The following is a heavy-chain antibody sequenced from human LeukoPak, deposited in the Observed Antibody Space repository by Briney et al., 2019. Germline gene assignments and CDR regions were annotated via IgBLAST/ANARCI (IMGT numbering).Heavy chain of an antibody. Sequence: GGSLRLSCAAPGFTFSSYAMAWGRQAPGKGLEWVAVISYDGSNKYYADSVKGRFTISRDNSKNTLYLQMNSLRAEDTAVYYCAREGYYDFWITNWFDPWGQGTLVTVSS. V-gene: IGHV3-30-3*01. CDR2: ISYDGSNK. D-gene: IGHD3-3*01. CDR1: GFTFSSYA. J-gene: IGHJ5*02. CDR3: AREGYYDFWITNWFDP.